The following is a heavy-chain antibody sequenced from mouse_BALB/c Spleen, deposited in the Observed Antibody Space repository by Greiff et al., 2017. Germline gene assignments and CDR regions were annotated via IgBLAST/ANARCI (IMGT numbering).Heavy chain of an antibody. CDR1: GFTFSSYT. Sequence: EVKLVESGGGLVQPGGSLKLSCAASGFTFSSYTMSWVRQTPEKRLEWVAYISNGGGSTYYPDTVKGRFTISRDNAKNTLYLQMSSLKSEDTAMYYCAREGGSSYFDYWGQGTTLTVSS. D-gene: IGHD1-1*01. CDR3: AREGGSSYFDY. J-gene: IGHJ2*01. CDR2: ISNGGGST. V-gene: IGHV5-12-2*01.